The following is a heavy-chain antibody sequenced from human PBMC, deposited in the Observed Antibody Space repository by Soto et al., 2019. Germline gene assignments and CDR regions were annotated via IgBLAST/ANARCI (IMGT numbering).Heavy chain of an antibody. CDR2: IYYSGST. J-gene: IGHJ4*02. Sequence: ETLSLTCTVSGGSISSYYWSWIRQPPGKGLEWIGYIYYSGSTNYNPSLKSRVTISVDTSKNQFSLKLSSVTAADTAVYYCARGLDVDTAMAPSGGFDYWGQGTLVTVS. V-gene: IGHV4-59*08. D-gene: IGHD5-18*01. CDR1: GGSISSYY. CDR3: ARGLDVDTAMAPSGGFDY.